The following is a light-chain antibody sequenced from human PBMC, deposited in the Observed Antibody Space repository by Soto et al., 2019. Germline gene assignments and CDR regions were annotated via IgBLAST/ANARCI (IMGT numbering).Light chain of an antibody. CDR3: LQDYTYPWT. J-gene: IGKJ1*01. CDR2: AAS. V-gene: IGKV1-6*02. Sequence: QMTLSPSSLSASVRDRVSITCRASQDIGNDLGWYQQKPGKAPNLLIYAASSLRSGVPSRFSGSGSGTHFTLTINSLQAEDSATYFCLQDYTYPWTFGQGTKVDIK. CDR1: QDIGND.